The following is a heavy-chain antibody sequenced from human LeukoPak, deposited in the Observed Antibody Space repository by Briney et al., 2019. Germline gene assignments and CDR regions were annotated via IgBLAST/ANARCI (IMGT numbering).Heavy chain of an antibody. CDR2: IGHDSSDI. Sequence: GGSLRLSCAASGFTFSSYAMSWVRQAPGKGLEWVSYIGHDSSDIYYVDSVKGRFTMSRDNAKNSLYLQMNSLRGEDTAVYYCARATRHGYDYWGQGTLVTVSS. V-gene: IGHV3-21*01. CDR3: ARATRHGYDY. J-gene: IGHJ4*02. CDR1: GFTFSSYA. D-gene: IGHD5-24*01.